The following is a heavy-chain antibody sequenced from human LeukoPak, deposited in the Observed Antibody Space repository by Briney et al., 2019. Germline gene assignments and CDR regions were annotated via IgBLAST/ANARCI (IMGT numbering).Heavy chain of an antibody. CDR3: ARWAGQRYNLFDMEV. J-gene: IGHJ6*03. CDR1: GYSFTTYW. V-gene: IGHV5-51*01. CDR2: IYPGDSDT. D-gene: IGHD1-14*01. Sequence: GESLKISCQASGYSFTTYWIPWVRQVPGKGLEWMGIIYPGDSDTRYSPSFQGQATVSADKSISTAYLQWSSLKASDTATYYCARWAGQRYNLFDMEVRGKGTTVTVSS.